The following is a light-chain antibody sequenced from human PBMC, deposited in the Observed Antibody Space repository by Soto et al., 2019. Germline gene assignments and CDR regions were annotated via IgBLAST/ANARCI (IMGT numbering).Light chain of an antibody. J-gene: IGKJ4*01. Sequence: DIQMPQSPSSVSALVGDRVTITCRACQGISSWLAWFQQKPGEAPRLLIYAASSLHSGAPSRFSGSGSGTDFTLTISSLQPEDFAPYYCQQGNSFPLTFGGGTKVEIK. V-gene: IGKV1-12*01. CDR1: QGISSW. CDR3: QQGNSFPLT. CDR2: AAS.